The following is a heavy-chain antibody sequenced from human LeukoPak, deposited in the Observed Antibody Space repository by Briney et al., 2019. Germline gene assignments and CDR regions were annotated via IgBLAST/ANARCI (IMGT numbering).Heavy chain of an antibody. Sequence: SETLSLTCTVSGYSISSGYYWGWLRPPPGKGLEWIGSIYHSGSTYYNPSLKSRVTISVDTSKNQFSLKLSSVTAADTAVYYCARDSDSSGYYYRGGMDVWGQGTTVTVSS. CDR1: GYSISSGYY. J-gene: IGHJ6*02. CDR3: ARDSDSSGYYYRGGMDV. CDR2: IYHSGST. V-gene: IGHV4-38-2*02. D-gene: IGHD3-22*01.